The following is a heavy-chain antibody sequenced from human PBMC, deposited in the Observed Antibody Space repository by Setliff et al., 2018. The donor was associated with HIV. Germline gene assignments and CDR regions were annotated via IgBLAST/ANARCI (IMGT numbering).Heavy chain of an antibody. CDR2: ISGSGNTT. V-gene: IGHV3-23*01. D-gene: IGHD6-19*01. CDR1: GFTFSAFF. J-gene: IGHJ5*01. CDR3: ASEAGASSGWFGY. Sequence: GGSLRLSCEASGFTFSAFFMTWVRLAPGKGLEWVAGISGSGNTTFHSDSLRGRFVASRDNSRNRLYLQMNSLRAEDTAVYYCASEAGASSGWFGYWGQGTLVTVSS.